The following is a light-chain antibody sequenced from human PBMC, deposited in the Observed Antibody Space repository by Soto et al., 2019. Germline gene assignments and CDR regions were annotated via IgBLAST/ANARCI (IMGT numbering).Light chain of an antibody. CDR2: EVS. V-gene: IGLV2-14*01. J-gene: IGLJ2*01. Sequence: QSALTQPASVSGSPGQSITISCTGTNSDLGGYNFVSWYQQHPGKAPKLMIFEVSNRPSGVSNRFSGSKSGNTASLTISGLQADDEADYYCSSYSSSDTLEVVFGGGTKVTVL. CDR3: SSYSSSDTLEVV. CDR1: NSDLGGYNF.